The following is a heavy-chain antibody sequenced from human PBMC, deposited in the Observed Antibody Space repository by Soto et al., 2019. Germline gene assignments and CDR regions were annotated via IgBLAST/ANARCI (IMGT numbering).Heavy chain of an antibody. D-gene: IGHD6-6*01. CDR2: IIPIFGTA. Sequence: SVKVSCKASGGTFSSYAISWVRQAPGQGLEWMGGIIPIFGTANYAQKFQGRVTITADESTSTAYMELSSLRSEDTAVYYCARVKSGSSYQYYYYGMDVWGQGTTVTVSS. J-gene: IGHJ6*02. CDR1: GGTFSSYA. CDR3: ARVKSGSSYQYYYYGMDV. V-gene: IGHV1-69*13.